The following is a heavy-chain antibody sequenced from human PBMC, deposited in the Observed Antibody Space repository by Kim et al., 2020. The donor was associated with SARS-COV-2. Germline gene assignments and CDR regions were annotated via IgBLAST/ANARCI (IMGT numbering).Heavy chain of an antibody. CDR1: GFTVSSNY. V-gene: IGHV3-53*01. CDR2: IYSGGST. CDR3: ARELHITMVRGVNYYYYGMDV. J-gene: IGHJ6*02. D-gene: IGHD3-10*01. Sequence: GGSLRLSCAASGFTVSSNYMSWVRQAPGKGLEWVSVIYSGGSTYYADSVKGRFTISRDNSKNTLYLQMNSLRAEDTAMYYCARELHITMVRGVNYYYYGMDVWGQGTTVTVSS.